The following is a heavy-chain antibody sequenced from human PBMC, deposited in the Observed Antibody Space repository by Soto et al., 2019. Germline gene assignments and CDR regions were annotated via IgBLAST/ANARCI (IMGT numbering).Heavy chain of an antibody. CDR3: ARGQGYCSGGSCYPNPVYFDL. CDR1: GFTFSSYA. CDR2: ISYDGSNK. V-gene: IGHV3-30-3*01. Sequence: QVQLVESGGGVVQPGRSLRLSCAASGFTFSSYAMHWVRQAPGKGLEWVAVISYDGSNKYYADSVKGQCTISTDNSTTTMDLQVNRLRAEDTAVYYCARGQGYCSGGSCYPNPVYFDLWCRGTLVTVSS. D-gene: IGHD2-15*01. J-gene: IGHJ2*01.